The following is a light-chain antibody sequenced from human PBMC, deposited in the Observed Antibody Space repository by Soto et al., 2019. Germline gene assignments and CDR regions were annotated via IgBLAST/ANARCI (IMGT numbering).Light chain of an antibody. CDR3: LHYKDWPRWA. J-gene: IGKJ1*01. Sequence: EVLLTQSPDTLSLSPGERATLSCGASQSISSDYLVWYQQKPCQAPRLLIYGASTTATGIPASFSGSGSGTEFTLTISSLQSEDFAAYYCLHYKDWPRWAFGQGTKVDIK. CDR1: QSISSD. V-gene: IGKV3-15*01. CDR2: GAS.